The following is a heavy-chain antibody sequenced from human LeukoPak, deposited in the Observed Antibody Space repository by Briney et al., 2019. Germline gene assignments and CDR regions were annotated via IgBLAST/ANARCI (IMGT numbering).Heavy chain of an antibody. CDR3: ASIHTHGSNYYFDY. J-gene: IGHJ4*02. CDR2: IYYSGST. V-gene: IGHV4-61*01. D-gene: IGHD4-23*01. CDR1: GYSISSGYY. Sequence: SETLSLTCAVSGYSISSGYYWGWIRQPPGKGLEWIGYIYYSGSTNYNPSLKSRVTISVDTSKNQFSLKLSSVTAADTAVYYCASIHTHGSNYYFDYWGQGTLVTVSS.